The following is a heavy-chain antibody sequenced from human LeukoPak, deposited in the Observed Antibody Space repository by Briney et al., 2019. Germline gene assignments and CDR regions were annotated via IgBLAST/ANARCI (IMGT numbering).Heavy chain of an antibody. CDR3: AREGITMVRGVKGGFDY. V-gene: IGHV4-59*01. CDR1: GGSISSYY. CDR2: IYYSGST. J-gene: IGHJ4*02. Sequence: ASETLSLTCTVSGGSISSYYWSWIRQPPGKGLEWIGYIYYSGSTNYNPSLKSRVTISVDTSKNQFSLKLSSVTAADTAVYYCAREGITMVRGVKGGFDYWGQGTLVTVSS. D-gene: IGHD3-10*01.